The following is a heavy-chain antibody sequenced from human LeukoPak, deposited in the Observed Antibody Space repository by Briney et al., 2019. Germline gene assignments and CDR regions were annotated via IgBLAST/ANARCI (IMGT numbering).Heavy chain of an antibody. CDR3: ARDLGDIVVVPAAQIDY. CDR1: GFTFSSYA. Sequence: GGSLRLSCAASGFTFSSYAMHWVRQAPGKGLEGGAVISYDGSNKYYADSVKGRFTISRDNSKNTLYLQMNSLRAEDTAVYYCARDLGDIVVVPAAQIDYWGQGTLVTVSS. D-gene: IGHD2-2*01. J-gene: IGHJ4*02. CDR2: ISYDGSNK. V-gene: IGHV3-30*04.